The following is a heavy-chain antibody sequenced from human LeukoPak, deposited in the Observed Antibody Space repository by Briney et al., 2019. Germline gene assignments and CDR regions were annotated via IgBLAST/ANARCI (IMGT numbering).Heavy chain of an antibody. D-gene: IGHD1-26*01. V-gene: IGHV1-3*01. CDR1: GYTFTTYA. Sequence: GASVKVSCKASGYTFTTYAMHWVRQAPGQRLEWMGWINAGNGNTKYSQKFQGRVTITRDTSASTAYMELSSLRSEDTAVYYCARGPREWELYFDYWGQGTLVTVSS. CDR3: ARGPREWELYFDY. J-gene: IGHJ4*02. CDR2: INAGNGNT.